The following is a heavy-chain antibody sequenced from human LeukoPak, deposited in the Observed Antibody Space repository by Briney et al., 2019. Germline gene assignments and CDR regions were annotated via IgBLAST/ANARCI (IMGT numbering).Heavy chain of an antibody. Sequence: ASVKVSCKASGYTITDYYIHWVRQAPGQGLEWMGWINPSSGGTNYAQKFQGRVTMTRDTSISTAYMELSRLRSDDTAVYYCARDVGEYCSSVSCYASDYWGQGTLVTVSS. D-gene: IGHD2-2*01. V-gene: IGHV1-2*02. CDR2: INPSSGGT. J-gene: IGHJ4*02. CDR3: ARDVGEYCSSVSCYASDY. CDR1: GYTITDYY.